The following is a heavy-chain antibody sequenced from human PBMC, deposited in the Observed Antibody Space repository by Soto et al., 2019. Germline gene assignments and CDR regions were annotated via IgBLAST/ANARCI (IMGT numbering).Heavy chain of an antibody. CDR3: AKRRGAGGHFDY. V-gene: IGHV3-23*01. J-gene: IGHJ4*02. CDR2: VSIGGST. Sequence: GGSLRLSCAASGFTFSSYSMNWVRQGPGKGLEWVAVVSIGGSTHYADSVRGRFTISRDNSKNTLSLQMNSLTAEDTAVYFCAKRRGAGGHFDYWGQGALVTVSS. D-gene: IGHD2-15*01. CDR1: GFTFSSYS.